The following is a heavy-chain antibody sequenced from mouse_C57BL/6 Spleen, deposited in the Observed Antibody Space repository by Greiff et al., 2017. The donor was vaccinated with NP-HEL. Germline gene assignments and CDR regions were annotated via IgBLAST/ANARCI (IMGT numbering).Heavy chain of an antibody. V-gene: IGHV2-2*01. Sequence: VQRVESGPGLVAPSQSLSITCTVSGFSLTSYGVHWVRQPPGKGLEWLVVIWSDGSTDYNAAFISRLSISKDNSKSQVFFKMNSLQADDTAIYYCARNGYFDVWGTGTTVTVSS. CDR3: ARNGYFDV. CDR1: GFSLTSYG. CDR2: IWSDGST. J-gene: IGHJ1*03.